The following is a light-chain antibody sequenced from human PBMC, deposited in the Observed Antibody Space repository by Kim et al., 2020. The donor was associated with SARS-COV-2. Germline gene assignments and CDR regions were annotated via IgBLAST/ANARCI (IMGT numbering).Light chain of an antibody. Sequence: PGEKATLSCRASETISSSFLAWYQQKPGQAPRLLLYAASERAAGIPDRFSGSGSGTEFTVTISRLEPEDFAVYYCQQFVNSQLTFSGGTKVDIK. V-gene: IGKV3-20*01. J-gene: IGKJ4*01. CDR2: AAS. CDR1: ETISSSF. CDR3: QQFVNSQLT.